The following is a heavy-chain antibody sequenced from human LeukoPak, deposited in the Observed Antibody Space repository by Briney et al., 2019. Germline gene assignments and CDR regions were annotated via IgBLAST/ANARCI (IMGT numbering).Heavy chain of an antibody. CDR2: INPNSGGT. CDR3: AGGLDRVVVPAAIGY. Sequence: ASVKVSCKASGYTFTGYYMHWVRQAPGQGLEWMGWINPNSGGTNYAQKFQGRVTMTRDTSISTAYMELSRLRSDDTAVYYCAGGLDRVVVPAAIGYWGQGTLVTVSS. J-gene: IGHJ4*02. CDR1: GYTFTGYY. D-gene: IGHD2-2*01. V-gene: IGHV1-2*02.